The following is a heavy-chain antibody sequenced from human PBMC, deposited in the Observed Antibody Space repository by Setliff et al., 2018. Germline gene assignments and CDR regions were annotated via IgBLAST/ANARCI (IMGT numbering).Heavy chain of an antibody. CDR2: INHSGST. V-gene: IGHV4-34*01. CDR1: GGSFSGYY. D-gene: IGHD6-19*01. Sequence: SETLSLTCAVYGGSFSGYYWSWIRQPPGKGLEWIGEINHSGSTNYNPSLKTRVTISVDTSKNQLSLKLTSVTAADTAVYYCARGPNSNDWYVNYWGQGTQVTVSS. CDR3: ARGPNSNDWYVNY. J-gene: IGHJ4*02.